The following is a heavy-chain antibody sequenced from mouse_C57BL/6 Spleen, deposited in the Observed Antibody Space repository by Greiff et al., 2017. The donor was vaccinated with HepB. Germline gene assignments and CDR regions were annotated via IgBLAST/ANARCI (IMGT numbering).Heavy chain of an antibody. V-gene: IGHV1-55*01. D-gene: IGHD3-2*02. CDR3: AREGGQLRDD. J-gene: IGHJ2*01. CDR1: GYTFTSYW. CDR2: IYPGSGST. Sequence: QVQLQQPGAELVKPGASVKMSCKASGYTFTSYWITWVKQRPGQGLAWIGDIYPGSGSTNYNEKFKSKATLTVDTSSSTAYMQLSSLTSEDSAVYYCAREGGQLRDDWGQGTTLTVSS.